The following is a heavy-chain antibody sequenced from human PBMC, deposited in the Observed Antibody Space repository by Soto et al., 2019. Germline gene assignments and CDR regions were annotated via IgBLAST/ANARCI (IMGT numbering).Heavy chain of an antibody. Sequence: KPSETLSLTCTVSGDSITRSNFYWGWIRQPPGKGLEWLGSIFYSGSTFYNPALKSRVTFSVDTSKNHFSLKLSSVTAADTAAYYCARHKTTMLTVVSAFDPWGQGTRVTVSS. CDR2: IFYSGST. D-gene: IGHD3-22*01. V-gene: IGHV4-39*02. CDR3: ARHKTTMLTVVSAFDP. CDR1: GDSITRSNFY. J-gene: IGHJ5*02.